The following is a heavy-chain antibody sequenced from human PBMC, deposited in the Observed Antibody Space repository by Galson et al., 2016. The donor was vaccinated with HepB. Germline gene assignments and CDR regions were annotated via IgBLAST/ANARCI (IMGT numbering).Heavy chain of an antibody. D-gene: IGHD3-3*01. V-gene: IGHV4-59*01. J-gene: IGHJ5*02. Sequence: SETLSLTCSISGGSISRYHWSWIRQPPGKGLEWIGNIHYTGTTNYNLSLKSRITISVDTSKNQFSLQLSSVTAADTAVYYCARGGNTMFGRWRFDPWGQGTLVTVSS. CDR1: GGSISRYH. CDR2: IHYTGTT. CDR3: ARGGNTMFGRWRFDP.